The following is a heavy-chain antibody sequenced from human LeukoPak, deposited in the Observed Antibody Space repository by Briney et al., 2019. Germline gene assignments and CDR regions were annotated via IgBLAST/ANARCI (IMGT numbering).Heavy chain of an antibody. CDR1: GYTLTELS. J-gene: IGHJ4*02. Sequence: ASVKVSCKVSGYTLTELSMHWVRQAPGKGLEWMGGFDPEDGETIYAQKFQGRVTMTEDTSTDTAYMELSSLRSEDTAVYYCSTDLVVGAETYYFDYWGQGTLVTVSS. V-gene: IGHV1-24*01. D-gene: IGHD1-26*01. CDR2: FDPEDGET. CDR3: STDLVVGAETYYFDY.